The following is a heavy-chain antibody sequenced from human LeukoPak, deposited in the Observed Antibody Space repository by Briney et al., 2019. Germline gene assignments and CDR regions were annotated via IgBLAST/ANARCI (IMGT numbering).Heavy chain of an antibody. CDR2: INPNSGGT. Sequence: GASVKVSCKASGYTLTGYYMHWVRQAPGQGLEWMGWINPNSGGTNYAQKFQGRVTMTRDTSISTAYMELSRLRSDDTAVYYCARGLFILVSRPAGYWGQGTLVTVSS. CDR1: GYTLTGYY. D-gene: IGHD3-22*01. CDR3: ARGLFILVSRPAGY. J-gene: IGHJ4*02. V-gene: IGHV1-2*02.